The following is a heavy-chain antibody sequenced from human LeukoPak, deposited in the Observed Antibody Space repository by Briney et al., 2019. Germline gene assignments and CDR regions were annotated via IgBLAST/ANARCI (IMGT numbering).Heavy chain of an antibody. V-gene: IGHV3-23*01. J-gene: IGHJ5*02. D-gene: IGHD6-13*01. CDR2: IRDSGDST. CDR1: GFTFSSYG. CDR3: ARGSGINHYNWFDP. Sequence: GRSLRLSCAASGFTFSSYGMHWVRQAPGKGLEWVSGIRDSGDSTFYADSVKGRFTISRDNSKNTLSLHMDSLRADDTALYYCARGSGINHYNWFDPWGQGTLVTVSS.